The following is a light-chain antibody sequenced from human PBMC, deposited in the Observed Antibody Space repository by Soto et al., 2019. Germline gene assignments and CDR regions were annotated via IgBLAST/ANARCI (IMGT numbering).Light chain of an antibody. CDR1: QSVSSSY. Sequence: EIVLTQSPGTLSLSPGERATLSRRASQSVSSSYLAWYQQKPGQAPRLLIYGASTRATGIPARFSGSGSGTEFTLTISSLQSEDFAVYYCQQYGSSPLTFGGGTKVDIK. CDR2: GAS. V-gene: IGKV3-20*01. CDR3: QQYGSSPLT. J-gene: IGKJ4*01.